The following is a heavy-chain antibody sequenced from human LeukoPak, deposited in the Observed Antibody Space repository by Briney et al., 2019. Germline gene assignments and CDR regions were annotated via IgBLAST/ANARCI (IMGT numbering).Heavy chain of an antibody. Sequence: SETLSLTCTVSGGSISSSSYYWGWIRQPPGKGLEWIGSIYYSGSTYYNPSLKSRVTISVDTSKNQFSLKLSSVTAADTAVYYCARDGSSWGSFDYWGQGTLVTVSS. D-gene: IGHD7-27*01. V-gene: IGHV4-39*07. J-gene: IGHJ4*02. CDR3: ARDGSSWGSFDY. CDR1: GGSISSSSYY. CDR2: IYYSGST.